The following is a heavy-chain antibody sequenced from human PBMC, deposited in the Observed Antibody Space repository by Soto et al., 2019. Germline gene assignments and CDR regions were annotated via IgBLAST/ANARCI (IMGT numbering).Heavy chain of an antibody. CDR2: IIPIFGTA. CDR3: ARSALRWPPSGDWFDP. Sequence: GASVKVSCKASGGTFSSYAISWVRQAPGQGLEWMGGIIPIFGTANYAQKFQGRVTITADESTSTAYMELSSLRSEDTAVYYCARSALRWPPSGDWFDPWGQGTLVTVSS. V-gene: IGHV1-69*13. CDR1: GGTFSSYA. D-gene: IGHD2-21*01. J-gene: IGHJ5*02.